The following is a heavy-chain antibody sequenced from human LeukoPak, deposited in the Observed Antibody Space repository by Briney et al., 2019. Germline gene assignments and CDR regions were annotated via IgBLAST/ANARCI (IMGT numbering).Heavy chain of an antibody. J-gene: IGHJ4*02. CDR3: ARDPRGKVGATVGL. CDR2: ISSSSSYI. V-gene: IGHV3-21*01. D-gene: IGHD1-26*01. CDR1: GFTFSSYS. Sequence: GGSLRLSCAASGFTFSSYSMNWVRQAPGKGLEWVSSISSSSSYIYYADSVKGRFTIPRDNAKNSLYLQMNSLRAEDTAVYYCARDPRGKVGATVGLWGQGTLVTVSS.